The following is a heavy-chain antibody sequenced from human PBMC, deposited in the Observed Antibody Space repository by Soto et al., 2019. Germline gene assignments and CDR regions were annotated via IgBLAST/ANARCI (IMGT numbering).Heavy chain of an antibody. CDR3: ATEIGSSSWYYYYGMDV. CDR2: MNPNSGNT. D-gene: IGHD6-13*01. J-gene: IGHJ6*02. CDR1: GYTFTSYD. V-gene: IGHV1-8*01. Sequence: ASVKVSCKASGYTFTSYDINWVRQATGQGLEWMGWMNPNSGNTGYAQKFQGRVTMTRNTSISTAYMGLSSLRSEDTAVYYCATEIGSSSWYYYYGMDVWGQGTTVTVSS.